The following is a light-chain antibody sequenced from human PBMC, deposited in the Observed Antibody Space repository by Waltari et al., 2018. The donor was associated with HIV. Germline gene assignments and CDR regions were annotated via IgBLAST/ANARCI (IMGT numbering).Light chain of an antibody. CDR1: SYNIESNY. CDR3: AAWDDSLRGV. CDR2: RNN. Sequence: QSVLPQPPSASGPPGQRVTISCSGSSYNIESNYVYWYQQLPGTAPKLLIYRNNQRPSGVPDRFSGSKSGTSASLAISGLRSEDEAEYYCAAWDDSLRGVFGGGTKLTVL. V-gene: IGLV1-47*01. J-gene: IGLJ2*01.